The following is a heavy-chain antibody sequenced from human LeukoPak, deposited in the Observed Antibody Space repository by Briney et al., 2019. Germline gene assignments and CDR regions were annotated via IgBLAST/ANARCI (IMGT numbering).Heavy chain of an antibody. V-gene: IGHV3-23*01. J-gene: IGHJ4*02. Sequence: PGGSLRLSCAASGFTFSSYAMSWVRQAPGKGLDWVSAISVSAGSTYYADPVKGRFTISRDNAKNSLYLQMNSLRAEDTAVYYCARERGSAAAATDSWGQGTLVTVSS. CDR1: GFTFSSYA. CDR2: ISVSAGST. CDR3: ARERGSAAAATDS. D-gene: IGHD6-13*01.